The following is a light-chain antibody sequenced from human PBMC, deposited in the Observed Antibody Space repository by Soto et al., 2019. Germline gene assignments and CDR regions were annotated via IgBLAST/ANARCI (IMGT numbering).Light chain of an antibody. CDR2: DTS. J-gene: IGLJ2*01. V-gene: IGLV7-46*01. CDR1: TGAVTSAHF. CDR3: LLSYTGVQV. Sequence: QAVVTQEPSLTVSPGGTVTLTCGSSTGAVTSAHFPYWFQQKPGQAPRTLIYDTSNKHSWTPARFSGSLLGGKAALTLSGAQPEDEADYYCLLSYTGVQVFGGGTKLTVL.